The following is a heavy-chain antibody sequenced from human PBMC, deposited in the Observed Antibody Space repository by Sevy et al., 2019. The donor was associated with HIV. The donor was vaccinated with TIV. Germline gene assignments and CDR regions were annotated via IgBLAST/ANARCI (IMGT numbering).Heavy chain of an antibody. CDR1: GFTFSGSA. CDR2: IRSKANSYAT. J-gene: IGHJ6*02. Sequence: GGSLRLSCAASGFTFSGSAMHWVRQASGKGLEWVGRIRSKANSYATAYAASVKGRFTISRDDSKNTAYLQMNSLKTEDTAVYYCKTGTNTCYYGMDVWGQGTTVTVSS. V-gene: IGHV3-73*01. CDR3: KTGTNTCYYGMDV. D-gene: IGHD1-7*01.